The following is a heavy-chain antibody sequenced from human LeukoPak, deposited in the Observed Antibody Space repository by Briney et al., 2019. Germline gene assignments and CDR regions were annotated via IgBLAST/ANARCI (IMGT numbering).Heavy chain of an antibody. Sequence: GGSLRLSCAASGFTFSDSYMTWVRQAPGKGLEWVSYITSSGSTIYYADSVKGRFTISRDNAKNSLYLQMNSLRAEDTAVYYCAELGITLIGGVWGKGTTVTISS. CDR1: GFTFSDSY. CDR3: AELGITLIGGV. V-gene: IGHV3-11*04. J-gene: IGHJ6*04. D-gene: IGHD3-10*02. CDR2: ITSSGSTI.